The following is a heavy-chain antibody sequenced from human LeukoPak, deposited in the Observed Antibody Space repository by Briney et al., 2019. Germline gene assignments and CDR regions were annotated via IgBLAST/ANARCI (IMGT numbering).Heavy chain of an antibody. V-gene: IGHV4-34*01. Sequence: PSETLSLTCAVYGGSLSGYYWSWVRQPPGKGLEWIGEINHSGSTNYNPSLKSRVTISVDTSKNQFSLKLSSVTAADTAVYYCARGVVVTATPLFDYWGQGTLVTVPS. CDR1: GGSLSGYY. CDR3: ARGVVVTATPLFDY. D-gene: IGHD2-21*02. J-gene: IGHJ4*02. CDR2: INHSGST.